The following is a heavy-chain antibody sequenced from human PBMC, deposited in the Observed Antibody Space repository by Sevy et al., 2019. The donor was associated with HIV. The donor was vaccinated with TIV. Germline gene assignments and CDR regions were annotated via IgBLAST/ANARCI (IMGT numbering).Heavy chain of an antibody. CDR2: IKNDGSAK. Sequence: GSLRLSCAASGITFSESLMSWVRKAPGKGLEWVASIKNDGSAKFYADSVKGRFIISRDNAKNSLYLQMNSLRGEDTAVYFCARVFSGSAPGFDYWGQGTLVTVSS. D-gene: IGHD6-19*01. CDR1: GITFSESL. V-gene: IGHV3-7*01. J-gene: IGHJ4*02. CDR3: ARVFSGSAPGFDY.